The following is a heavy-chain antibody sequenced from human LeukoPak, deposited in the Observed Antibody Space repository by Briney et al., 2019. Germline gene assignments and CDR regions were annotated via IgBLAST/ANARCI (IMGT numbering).Heavy chain of an antibody. CDR3: AKSRYSSSWYLVDY. J-gene: IGHJ4*02. Sequence: GGSLRLSCAASGFTFSSYGMHWVRQAPGKGLEWVAFIRYDGSNKYYADSVKGRFTISRDNSKNTLCLQMNSLRAEDTAVYYCAKSRYSSSWYLVDYWGQGTLVTVSS. CDR1: GFTFSSYG. V-gene: IGHV3-30*02. D-gene: IGHD6-13*01. CDR2: IRYDGSNK.